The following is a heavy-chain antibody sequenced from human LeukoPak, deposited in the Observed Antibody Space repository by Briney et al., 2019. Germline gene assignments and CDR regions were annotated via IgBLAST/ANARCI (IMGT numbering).Heavy chain of an antibody. CDR1: DGLLSGYY. J-gene: IGHJ5*02. D-gene: IGHD2-2*02. CDR3: ARVPDCSTTSCYTLGWLDP. V-gene: IGHV4-34*01. Sequence: SETLSLTCAVYDGLLSGYYWSWIRQPPGMGLEWIGEVNHSGTTNYNPSLKSRVTISVDTSKSQFSLKLTSVTAADTAVYYCARVPDCSTTSCYTLGWLDPWGQGTLVTVSS. CDR2: VNHSGTT.